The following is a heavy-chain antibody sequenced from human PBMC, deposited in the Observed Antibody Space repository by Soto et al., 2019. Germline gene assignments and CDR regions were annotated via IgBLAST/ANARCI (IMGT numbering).Heavy chain of an antibody. Sequence: SETLSLTCTVSGCSISSYYWSWIRQPPGKGLEWIGYIYYSGSTNYNPSLKSRVTISVDTSKNQFSLKLSSVTAADTAVYYCARDAGERTYYDILTGYNTTPERYGIDVWGQGTTVTV. CDR1: GCSISSYY. CDR2: IYYSGST. V-gene: IGHV4-59*01. D-gene: IGHD3-9*01. CDR3: ARDAGERTYYDILTGYNTTPERYGIDV. J-gene: IGHJ6*02.